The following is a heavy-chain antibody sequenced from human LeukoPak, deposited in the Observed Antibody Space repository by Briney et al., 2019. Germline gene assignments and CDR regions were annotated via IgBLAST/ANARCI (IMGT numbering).Heavy chain of an antibody. CDR2: ISYDESNR. CDR1: GFSFSSYG. Sequence: SGGSLRLSCAASGFSFSSYGMHWVRQAPGKSPDWVSVISYDESNRYYGDSAGGRYPLPRDNSKHTLSPQMNTQSAEDDAIYYCATGMATIMGYYYYMDVWGKGNTVSVSS. D-gene: IGHD5-24*01. CDR3: ATGMATIMGYYYYMDV. J-gene: IGHJ6*03. V-gene: IGHV3-30*03.